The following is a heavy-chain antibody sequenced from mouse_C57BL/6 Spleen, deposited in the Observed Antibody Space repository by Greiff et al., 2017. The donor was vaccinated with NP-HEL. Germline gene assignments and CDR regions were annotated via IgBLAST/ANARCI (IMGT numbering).Heavy chain of an antibody. Sequence: EVQRVESGGGLVQPGGSMKLSCAASGFTFSDAWMDWVRQSPEKGLEWVAEIRNKANNHATYYAESVKGRFTISRDDSKSSVYLQMNSLRAEDTGIYYCTRRGPYDYDGGAWFAYWGQGTLVTVSA. CDR2: IRNKANNHAT. CDR3: TRRGPYDYDGGAWFAY. D-gene: IGHD2-4*01. CDR1: GFTFSDAW. J-gene: IGHJ3*01. V-gene: IGHV6-6*01.